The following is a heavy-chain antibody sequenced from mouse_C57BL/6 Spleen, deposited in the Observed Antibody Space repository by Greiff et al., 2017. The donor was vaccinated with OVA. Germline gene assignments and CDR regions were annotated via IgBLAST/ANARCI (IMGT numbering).Heavy chain of an antibody. CDR3: ARDGIYYGKGDWYFDV. J-gene: IGHJ1*03. V-gene: IGHV1-52*01. CDR1: GYTFTSYW. D-gene: IGHD2-1*01. Sequence: QVQLQQPGAELVRPGSSVKLSCKASGYTFTSYWMHWVKQRPIQGLEWIGNIDPSDSETHYNQKFKDKATLTVDKSSSTAYMQLSSLTSEDSAVYYCARDGIYYGKGDWYFDVWGTGTTVTVSS. CDR2: IDPSDSET.